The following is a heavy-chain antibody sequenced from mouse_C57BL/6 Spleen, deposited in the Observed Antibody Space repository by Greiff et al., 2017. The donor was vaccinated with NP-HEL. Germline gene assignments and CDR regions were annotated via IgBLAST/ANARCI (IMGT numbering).Heavy chain of an antibody. V-gene: IGHV1-26*01. D-gene: IGHD2-5*01. CDR2: INPNNGGT. CDR3: ARYSNYPPYYFDY. J-gene: IGHJ2*01. CDR1: GYTFTDYY. Sequence: EVQLQQSGPELVKPGASVKISCKASGYTFTDYYMNWVKQSHGKSLEWIGDINPNNGGTSYNQKFKGKATLTVDKSSSTAYMELRSLTSEDSAVYYCARYSNYPPYYFDYWGQGTTLTVSS.